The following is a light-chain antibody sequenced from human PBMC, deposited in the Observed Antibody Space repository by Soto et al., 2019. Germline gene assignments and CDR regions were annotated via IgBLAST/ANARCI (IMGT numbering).Light chain of an antibody. J-gene: IGKJ4*01. Sequence: EIVMTQSPATLSVSPGERATLSFRASQSVGSDLAWYXEKHGQAXRXXIYDIFTRATGVPTRISGSGSGTELTLTISSLQSEDFEVYYCQQYNSWPLTFGGGTKVDIK. CDR3: QQYNSWPLT. CDR1: QSVGSD. CDR2: DIF. V-gene: IGKV3D-15*01.